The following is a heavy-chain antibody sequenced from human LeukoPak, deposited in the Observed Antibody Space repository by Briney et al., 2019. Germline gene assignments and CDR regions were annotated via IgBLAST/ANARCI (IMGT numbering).Heavy chain of an antibody. Sequence: PSETLSLTCAVYGGSFSGYYWSWIRQPPGKGLEWIGEINHSGSTNYNPSLKSRVTISVDTSKNQFSLKLSSVTAADTAVYYCARRGSIAVAVAVDYWGQGTLVTVSS. CDR3: ARRGSIAVAVAVDY. J-gene: IGHJ4*02. CDR2: INHSGST. V-gene: IGHV4-34*01. CDR1: GGSFSGYY. D-gene: IGHD6-19*01.